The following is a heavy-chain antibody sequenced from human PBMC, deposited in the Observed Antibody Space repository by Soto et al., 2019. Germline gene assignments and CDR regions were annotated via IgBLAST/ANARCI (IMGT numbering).Heavy chain of an antibody. J-gene: IGHJ5*02. V-gene: IGHV4-31*03. CDR2: IYYSGST. D-gene: IGHD3-10*01. CDR1: GGSISSGGYY. CDR3: AREVRITMVRGVRYWFDP. Sequence: SETLSLTCTVSGGSISSGGYYWSWIRQHPGKGLEWIGYIYYSGSTYYNPSLKSRVTISVDTSKNQFSLKLSSVTAADTAVYYCAREVRITMVRGVRYWFDPWGQGTLVTVSS.